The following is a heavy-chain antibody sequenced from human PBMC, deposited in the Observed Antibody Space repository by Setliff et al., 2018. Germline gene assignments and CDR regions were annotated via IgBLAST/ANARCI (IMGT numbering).Heavy chain of an antibody. V-gene: IGHV4-39*07. Sequence: KASETLSLTCNVSGVSFSSTTSYWAWIRQSPGKGLEWIGSVSFFGSAYYNPSLQSRGAISLDTSRNQFCLELSSVTAADTAVYYCARDPGVHSGTWCLDSWGQGTQVTVSS. CDR3: ARDPGVHSGTWCLDS. CDR2: VSFFGSA. CDR1: GVSFSSTTSY. J-gene: IGHJ4*02. D-gene: IGHD2-8*01.